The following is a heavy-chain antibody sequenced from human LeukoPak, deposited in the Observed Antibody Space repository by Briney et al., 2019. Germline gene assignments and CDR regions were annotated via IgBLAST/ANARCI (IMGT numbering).Heavy chain of an antibody. CDR1: GGSISSYY. CDR2: IYYSGST. Sequence: SETLSLTCTVSGGSISSYYWSWIRQPPGKGLEWIGSIYYSGSTYYNPSLKSRVTISVDTSKNQFSLKLSSVTAADTAVYYCARAATLSYSSSWYPPLDYWGQGTLVTVSS. J-gene: IGHJ4*02. D-gene: IGHD6-13*01. CDR3: ARAATLSYSSSWYPPLDY. V-gene: IGHV4-39*01.